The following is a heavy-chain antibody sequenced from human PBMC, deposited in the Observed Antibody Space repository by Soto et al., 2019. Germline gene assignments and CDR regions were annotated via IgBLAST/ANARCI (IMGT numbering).Heavy chain of an antibody. J-gene: IGHJ5*02. Sequence: SLRLSCAASGFTFSSYGMHWVRQAPGKGLEWVAVIWYDGSNKYYADSVKGRFTISRDNSKNTLYLQMNSLRAEDTAVYYCARDPTYYDFWSGYYPGFDPWGQGTLVTVSS. CDR2: IWYDGSNK. D-gene: IGHD3-3*01. V-gene: IGHV3-33*01. CDR3: ARDPTYYDFWSGYYPGFDP. CDR1: GFTFSSYG.